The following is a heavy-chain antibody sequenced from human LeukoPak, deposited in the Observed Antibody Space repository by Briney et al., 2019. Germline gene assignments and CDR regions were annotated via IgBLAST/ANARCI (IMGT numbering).Heavy chain of an antibody. J-gene: IGHJ4*02. Sequence: PSETLSLTCAVYGGSFSGSYWSWIRQPPGKGLEWIGEINHSGSTNYNPSLKSRVTISVDTSKNQFSLKLSSVTAADTAVYYCARYYSSTPPYYFDYWGQGTLVTVSS. D-gene: IGHD6-19*01. CDR2: INHSGST. V-gene: IGHV4-34*01. CDR1: GGSFSGSY. CDR3: ARYYSSTPPYYFDY.